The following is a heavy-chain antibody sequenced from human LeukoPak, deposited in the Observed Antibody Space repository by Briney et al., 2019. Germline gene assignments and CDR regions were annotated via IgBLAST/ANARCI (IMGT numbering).Heavy chain of an antibody. CDR2: INHSGPT. Sequence: SESLSLTRAVYGGSFSGYYWSWIRQPPGKGLEWLGVINHSGPTTYNPSLKSRVTMSVDTPKNQFSRKLTSLNATTTPVYYCARWGSVHYFDYWGQGTLVTVSS. V-gene: IGHV4-34*01. CDR1: GGSFSGYY. D-gene: IGHD3-16*01. J-gene: IGHJ4*02. CDR3: ARWGSVHYFDY.